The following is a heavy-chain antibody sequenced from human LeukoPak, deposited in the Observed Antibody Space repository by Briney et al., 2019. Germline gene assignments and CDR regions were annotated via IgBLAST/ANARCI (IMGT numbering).Heavy chain of an antibody. D-gene: IGHD3-22*01. CDR1: GGSISSYY. CDR3: ARGEHNYYDSQLGY. J-gene: IGHJ4*02. CDR2: IYYSGST. V-gene: IGHV4-59*01. Sequence: SETLSLTCTVSGGSISSYYWSWIRQPPGKGLEWIGYIYYSGSTNYNPSLKSRVTISVDTSKNQFSLKLSSVTAADTAVYYCARGEHNYYDSQLGYWGQGTLVTVSS.